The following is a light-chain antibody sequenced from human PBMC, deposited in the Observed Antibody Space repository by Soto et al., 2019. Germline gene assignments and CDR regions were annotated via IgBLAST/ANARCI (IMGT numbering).Light chain of an antibody. CDR1: SSDVGGYNY. V-gene: IGLV2-14*01. Sequence: QSALTQPAPVSGSPGQSITISCTGTSSDVGGYNYVSWYQQHPGKAPKLMIYEVSNRPSGVSDRFSGSRSGNTASLTISGLQAEDESDYYCISYTSSSTWVFGGGTKLTVL. CDR2: EVS. J-gene: IGLJ3*02. CDR3: ISYTSSSTWV.